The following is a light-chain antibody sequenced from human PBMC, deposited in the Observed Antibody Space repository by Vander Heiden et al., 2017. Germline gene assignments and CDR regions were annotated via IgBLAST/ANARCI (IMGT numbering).Light chain of an antibody. Sequence: DIQMTQSPSSLSASVGDRVTITCRASQTINSYLNWYQQKPGEAPRLLIYTASSLQSGVPSRFSGSGSGTDFTLTINMLQPEDFATYYCQQSRNTPWTFGQGTKVEIK. V-gene: IGKV1-39*01. CDR2: TAS. CDR1: QTINSY. J-gene: IGKJ1*01. CDR3: QQSRNTPWT.